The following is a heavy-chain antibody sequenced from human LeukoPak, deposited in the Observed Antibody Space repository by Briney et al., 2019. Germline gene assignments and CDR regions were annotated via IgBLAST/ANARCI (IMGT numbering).Heavy chain of an antibody. D-gene: IGHD1-1*01. CDR1: GGSISSNSYY. J-gene: IGHJ4*02. CDR3: ARGSATGLAY. CDR2: LYYSGSI. V-gene: IGHV4-39*01. Sequence: PSETLSLTCTVSGGSISSNSYYWGWIRQPPGKGPEWIGSLYYSGSIYYNPSLKSRVTISVDTSKNQFSLKLSSVTAADTAVYYCARGSATGLAYWGQGTLVTVSS.